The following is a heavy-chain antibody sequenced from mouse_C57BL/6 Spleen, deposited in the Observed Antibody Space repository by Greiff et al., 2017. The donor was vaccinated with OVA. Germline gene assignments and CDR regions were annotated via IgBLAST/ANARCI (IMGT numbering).Heavy chain of an antibody. Sequence: VKLMESGAELVRPGSSVKLSCKASGYTFTSYWMHWVKQRPIQGLEWIGNIDPSDSETHYNQKFKDKATLTVDKSSSTAYMQLSSLTSEDSAVYYCAKGGVYYDYDEGYYYAMDYWGQGTSVTVSS. CDR1: GYTFTSYW. J-gene: IGHJ4*01. CDR2: IDPSDSET. CDR3: AKGGVYYDYDEGYYYAMDY. D-gene: IGHD2-4*01. V-gene: IGHV1-52*01.